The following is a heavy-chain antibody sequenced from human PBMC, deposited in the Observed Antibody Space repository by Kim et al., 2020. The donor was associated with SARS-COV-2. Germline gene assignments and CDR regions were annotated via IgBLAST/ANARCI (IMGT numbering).Heavy chain of an antibody. CDR1: GFSLGDYA. CDR2: INWNSGNI. V-gene: IGHV3-9*01. CDR3: ARVTSTWDAFDI. J-gene: IGHJ3*02. D-gene: IGHD6-13*01. Sequence: GGSLRLSCAASGFSLGDYAMHWVRQTSGKGLGWVSGINWNSGNIGYADSVKGRFTISRDNAKNSLYVQMNSLRAEDTALYYCARVTSTWDAFDIWGQGTMVIVSS.